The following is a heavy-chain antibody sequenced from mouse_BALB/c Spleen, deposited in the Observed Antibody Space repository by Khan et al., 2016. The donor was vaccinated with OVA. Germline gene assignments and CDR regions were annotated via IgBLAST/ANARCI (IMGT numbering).Heavy chain of an antibody. CDR1: GYSITSGYN. CDR3: ARDYFGNGYFDY. V-gene: IGHV3-6*02. D-gene: IGHD1-1*01. J-gene: IGHJ2*01. CDR2: ISYDGST. Sequence: EVKLLESGPGLVKPSQSLSLTCSVTGYSITSGYNWNWIRQFPGNQLEWMGYISYDGSTNYNPSLKNRISITRDTSKNHFFLKLNSVTTEDTATYYCARDYFGNGYFDYWGQGTTLTVSA.